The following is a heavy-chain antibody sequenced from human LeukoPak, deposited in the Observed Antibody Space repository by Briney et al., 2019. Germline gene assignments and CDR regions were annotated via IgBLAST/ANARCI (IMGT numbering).Heavy chain of an antibody. CDR1: GGSFSGYY. D-gene: IGHD3-9*01. J-gene: IGHJ3*02. V-gene: IGHV4-34*01. CDR2: INHSGST. CDR3: ARGFFDILTGYYHDAFDI. Sequence: SETLSLTCAVYGGSFSGYYWSWIRQPPGKGLEWLGEINHSGSTNYNPSLKSRVTISVDTSKNQFSLKLSSVTAADTAVYYCARGFFDILTGYYHDAFDIWGQGTMVTVSS.